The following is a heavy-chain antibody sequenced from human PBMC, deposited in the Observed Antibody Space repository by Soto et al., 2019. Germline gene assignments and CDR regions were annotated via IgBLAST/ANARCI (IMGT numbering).Heavy chain of an antibody. V-gene: IGHV5-51*01. D-gene: IGHD6-19*01. Sequence: GESLKISCKGSGYSFTSYWIGWVRQMPGKGLEWMGIIYPGDSDTRYSPSFQGQVTISADKSISTAYLQWSSLKASDTAMYYFARLRVLLIAVAGRQDGWGMDVWGQGTTVTVSS. CDR3: ARLRVLLIAVAGRQDGWGMDV. CDR2: IYPGDSDT. J-gene: IGHJ6*02. CDR1: GYSFTSYW.